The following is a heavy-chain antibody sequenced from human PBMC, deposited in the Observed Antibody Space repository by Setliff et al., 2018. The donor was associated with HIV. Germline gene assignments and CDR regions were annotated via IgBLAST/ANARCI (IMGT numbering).Heavy chain of an antibody. J-gene: IGHJ6*03. CDR3: ARGRDSSSWGYHYMDV. D-gene: IGHD6-13*01. Sequence: SETLSLTCAVSGGAFNDFYWGWIRQPPGKGLEWIGEIDHSGSTNNNPSLKSRLTISVDTSKKQFSLRLTSLTAADTAVYFCARGRDSSSWGYHYMDVWGKGTTVTVS. CDR2: IDHSGST. V-gene: IGHV4-34*01. CDR1: GGAFNDFY.